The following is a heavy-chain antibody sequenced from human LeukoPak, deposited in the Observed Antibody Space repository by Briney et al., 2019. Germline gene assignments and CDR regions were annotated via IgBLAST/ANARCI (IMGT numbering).Heavy chain of an antibody. CDR3: AKSYSRVVRGVEFDY. Sequence: PGGSLRLSCAASGFTFSSYVMNWVRQAPGKGLEWVSGISSAGSRYYADSVKGRFTISRDNSKNTLYLQMNSLRAEDTAVYYCAKSYSRVVRGVEFDYWGQGTLVTVSS. J-gene: IGHJ4*02. CDR2: ISSAGSR. V-gene: IGHV3-23*01. D-gene: IGHD3-10*01. CDR1: GFTFSSYV.